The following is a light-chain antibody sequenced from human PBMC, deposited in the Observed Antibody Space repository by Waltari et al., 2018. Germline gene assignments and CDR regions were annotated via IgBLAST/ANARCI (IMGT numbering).Light chain of an antibody. CDR2: ANN. CDR1: SANIENNY. J-gene: IGLJ3*02. CDR3: GTWDSSLSAWV. Sequence: QSVLTQPHSVSAAPGQKVTISCSGSSANIENNYVSWYHHLPGTATKVLITANNKRPPVIPDRCSGPKSGASATLGISGLQTGDEADYYCGTWDSSLSAWVFGGGTKLTVL. V-gene: IGLV1-51*01.